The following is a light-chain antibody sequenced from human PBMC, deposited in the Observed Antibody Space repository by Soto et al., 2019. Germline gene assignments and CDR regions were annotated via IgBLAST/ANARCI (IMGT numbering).Light chain of an antibody. J-gene: IGKJ3*01. V-gene: IGKV1-27*01. CDR1: PGIRNF. Sequence: DIQMTQSPTSLSASVGDRVTITCRASPGIRNFVAWYQQKPGKAPKLLIYAASTLQSGVPSRFSGSGSGTDFTLTINRLQPEDVATYSCQKYSSVPVFGPGTKVEIK. CDR3: QKYSSVPV. CDR2: AAS.